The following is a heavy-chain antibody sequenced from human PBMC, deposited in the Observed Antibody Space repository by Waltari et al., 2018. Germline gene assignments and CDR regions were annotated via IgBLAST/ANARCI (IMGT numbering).Heavy chain of an antibody. CDR1: GYSISSGYY. CDR2: IYHSGST. D-gene: IGHD6-13*01. J-gene: IGHJ4*02. V-gene: IGHV4-38-2*01. Sequence: QVQLQESGPGLVKPSETLSLTCAVSGYSISSGYYWGWIRQPPGKGLEWIGSIYHSGSTYYNPSLKSRVTISVDTSKNQFSLKLSSVTAADTAVYYCARTIAAADSNDYWGQGTLVTVSS. CDR3: ARTIAAADSNDY.